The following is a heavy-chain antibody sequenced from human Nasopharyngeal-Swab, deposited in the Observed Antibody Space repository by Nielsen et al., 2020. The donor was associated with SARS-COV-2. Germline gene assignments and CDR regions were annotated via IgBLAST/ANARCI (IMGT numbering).Heavy chain of an antibody. CDR2: IKQGGSGQ. J-gene: IGHJ4*02. D-gene: IGHD2-2*01. Sequence: GESLKISCAASGFTFSSYWMSWVRQAPGKGLEWVAHIKQGGSGQYYVDSVKGRFTISRDNAKNSLSLQMNSLRAEDTAVYYCARYCSTTSCPRGFDYWGQGTLVTVSS. V-gene: IGHV3-7*01. CDR3: ARYCSTTSCPRGFDY. CDR1: GFTFSSYW.